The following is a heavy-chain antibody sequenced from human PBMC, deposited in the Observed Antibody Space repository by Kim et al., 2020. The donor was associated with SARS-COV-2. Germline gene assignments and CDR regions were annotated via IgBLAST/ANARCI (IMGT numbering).Heavy chain of an antibody. D-gene: IGHD6-13*01. V-gene: IGHV4-59*13. CDR2: INYSGST. CDR3: AKDRSISWSNAFDI. Sequence: SETLSLTCTVSGGSISSYYWSWIRQPPGKGLDWIGYINYSGSTNYNPSLKSRVTISVDRSKNQFSLKRSSVTAADTAVYYCAKDRSISWSNAFDICAQGTMVNVAS. CDR1: GGSISSYY. J-gene: IGHJ3*02.